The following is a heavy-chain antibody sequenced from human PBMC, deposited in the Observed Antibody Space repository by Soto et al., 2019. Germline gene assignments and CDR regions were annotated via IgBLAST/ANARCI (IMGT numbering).Heavy chain of an antibody. CDR2: ISWDGGST. CDR3: ASSGYDYDAFDI. Sequence: GGSLRLSCAASGFTFDDYAMHWVRQAPGKGLEWVSLISWDGGSTYYADSVKGRFTISRDNSKNSLYLQMNSLRTEDTALYYCASSGYDYDAFDIWGQGTMVTVSS. V-gene: IGHV3-43*01. D-gene: IGHD5-12*01. J-gene: IGHJ3*02. CDR1: GFTFDDYA.